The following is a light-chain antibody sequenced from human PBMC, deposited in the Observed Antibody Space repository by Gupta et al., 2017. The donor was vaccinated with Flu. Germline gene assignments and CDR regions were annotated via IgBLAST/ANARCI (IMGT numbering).Light chain of an antibody. Sequence: APGQRVTISCTGSSSNIGAGYDVHWYQKLPGKAPKLLIFGNTNRPSGGLDRFSGSKYGNSASLAITGLQAEEEADYSCQSYDERLSGWVLGGGSKLIVL. J-gene: IGLJ3*02. CDR2: GNT. CDR1: SSNIGAGYD. V-gene: IGLV1-40*01. CDR3: QSYDERLSGWV.